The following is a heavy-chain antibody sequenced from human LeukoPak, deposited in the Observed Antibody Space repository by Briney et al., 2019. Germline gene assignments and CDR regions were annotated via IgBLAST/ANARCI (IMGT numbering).Heavy chain of an antibody. D-gene: IGHD3-9*01. CDR1: GYTFTSYD. J-gene: IGHJ5*02. Sequence: GASVKVSCKASGYTFTSYDINWVRQATGRGLEWMGWMNPNSGNTGYAQKFQGRVTMTRNTSISTAYMELSSLRSEDTAVYYCARGYDILTGYYSNWFDPWGQGTLATVSS. CDR2: MNPNSGNT. V-gene: IGHV1-8*01. CDR3: ARGYDILTGYYSNWFDP.